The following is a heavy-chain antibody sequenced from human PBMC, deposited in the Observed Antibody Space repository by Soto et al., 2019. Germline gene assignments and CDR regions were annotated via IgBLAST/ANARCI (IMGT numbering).Heavy chain of an antibody. V-gene: IGHV2-5*02. D-gene: IGHD3-9*01. CDR2: IFWDDDQ. J-gene: IGHJ3*02. CDR1: GFSFSTSGMA. CDR3: AFRRYLVPSGGAFDI. Sequence: QITLKESGPTLVKPTQTLTLTCTLSGFSFSTSGMAVGWIRQPPGKAPECLALIFWDDDQRYSPSLKTRLPLTFDTSENQVVLTMTNMDPVDSGTYYCAFRRYLVPSGGAFDIWGQGTEVTVSS.